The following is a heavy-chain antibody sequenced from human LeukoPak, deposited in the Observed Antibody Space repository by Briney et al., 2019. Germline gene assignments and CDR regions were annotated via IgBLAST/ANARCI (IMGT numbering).Heavy chain of an antibody. V-gene: IGHV4-31*03. J-gene: IGHJ6*03. Sequence: SETLSPTCTVSGGSISGDNYWSWIRQPPGKGLEWIGYTYYSGNTHYNPSLKSRVTISVDTSKNQFSLKLNSVTAADTAVYYCARVPFKFGGLIRDYYYYIDVWGQGTTVSVSS. CDR3: ARVPFKFGGLIRDYYYYIDV. D-gene: IGHD3-16*02. CDR2: TYYSGNT. CDR1: GGSISGDNY.